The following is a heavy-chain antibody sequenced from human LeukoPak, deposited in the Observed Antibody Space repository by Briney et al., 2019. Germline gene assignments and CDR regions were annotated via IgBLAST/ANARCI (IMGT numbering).Heavy chain of an antibody. CDR3: ARGAGIYVWGSYRTPFDY. CDR2: INHSGST. D-gene: IGHD3-16*02. Sequence: SQTLSLTCTVSGGSISSGGHYWGWIRQQPGKGLEWIGEINHSGSTNYNPSLKSRVTISVDTSKNQFSLKLSSVTAADTAVYYCARGAGIYVWGSYRTPFDYWGQGTLVTVSS. J-gene: IGHJ4*02. CDR1: GGSISSGGHY. V-gene: IGHV4-31*03.